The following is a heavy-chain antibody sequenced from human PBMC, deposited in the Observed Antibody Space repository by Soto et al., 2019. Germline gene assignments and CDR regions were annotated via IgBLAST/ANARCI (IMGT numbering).Heavy chain of an antibody. CDR2: INPHGGST. D-gene: IGHD3-3*01. J-gene: IGHJ5*02. V-gene: IGHV1-46*01. Sequence: ASVKVSCKAPGDTFTSYYLNWVRQAPGQGLEWMGVINPHGGSTGYAQKFQGRVTMTRDTSRSTVYMELRSLRSDDTAIYYCARSSGGNFGIIIEGSNWFDPWGQGTLVTVSS. CDR3: ARSSGGNFGIIIEGSNWFDP. CDR1: GDTFTSYY.